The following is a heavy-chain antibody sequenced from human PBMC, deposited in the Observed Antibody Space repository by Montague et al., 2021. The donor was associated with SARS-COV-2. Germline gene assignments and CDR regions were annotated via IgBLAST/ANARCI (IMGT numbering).Heavy chain of an antibody. D-gene: IGHD3-16*02. V-gene: IGHV3-30*04. J-gene: IGHJ4*02. CDR1: GFTFSSYA. CDR3: ARDNYDYVWGSYRYIY. Sequence: SLRLSCSASGFTFSSYAMHWVRQAPGKGLEWVAVISYDGSNKYYXDSVKGRFTISRDNSKYTLYLQMYSLRAEDTAVYYCARDNYDYVWGSYRYIYWGQGTLVTVSS. CDR2: ISYDGSNK.